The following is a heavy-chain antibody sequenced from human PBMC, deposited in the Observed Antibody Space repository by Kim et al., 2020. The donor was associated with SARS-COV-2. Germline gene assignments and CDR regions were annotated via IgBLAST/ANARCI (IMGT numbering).Heavy chain of an antibody. Sequence: GGSLRLSCAASGFTVSSNYMSWVRQAPGKGLEWVSVIYSGGSTYYAASAKGGFTISRHNSKNTLYLQMNSLRAEDTAAYYCSRKGYSSGFDYWGQGALVT. V-gene: IGHV3-53*04. CDR2: IYSGGST. CDR1: GFTVSSNY. J-gene: IGHJ4*02. CDR3: SRKGYSSGFDY. D-gene: IGHD3-16*02.